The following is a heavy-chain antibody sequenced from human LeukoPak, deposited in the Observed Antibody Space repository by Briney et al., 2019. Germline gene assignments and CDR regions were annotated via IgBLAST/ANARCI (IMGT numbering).Heavy chain of an antibody. V-gene: IGHV4-59*12. J-gene: IGHJ4*02. D-gene: IGHD1-14*01. CDR3: ARERVRPLSRRTYYFDY. Sequence: PSETLSLTCTVSGGSINNYYWNWIRQPPGKGLEWIGYISYSGSTKHNPSLKSRVTISVDTSKNQFSLKLSSVTAADTAVYYCARERVRPLSRRTYYFDYWGQGTLVTVSS. CDR1: GGSINNYY. CDR2: ISYSGST.